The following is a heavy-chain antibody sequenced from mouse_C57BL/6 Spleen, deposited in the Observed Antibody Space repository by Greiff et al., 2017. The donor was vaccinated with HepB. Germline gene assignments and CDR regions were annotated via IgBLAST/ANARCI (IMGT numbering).Heavy chain of an antibody. CDR2: INPGSGGT. D-gene: IGHD2-2*01. Sequence: QVQLQQSGAELVRPGTSVKVSCKASGYAFTNYLIEWVKQRPGQGLEWIGVINPGSGGTNYNEKFKGKATLTADKSSSTAYMQLSSLKSEDSAVYFCAREDYGYDYFDYWGQGTTLTVSS. V-gene: IGHV1-54*01. CDR3: AREDYGYDYFDY. CDR1: GYAFTNYL. J-gene: IGHJ2*01.